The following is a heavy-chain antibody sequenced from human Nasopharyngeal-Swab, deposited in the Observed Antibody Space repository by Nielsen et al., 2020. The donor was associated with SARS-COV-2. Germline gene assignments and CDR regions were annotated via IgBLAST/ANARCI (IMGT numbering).Heavy chain of an antibody. J-gene: IGHJ1*01. CDR2: IYYSGST. Sequence: SETLSLTCAVYGGSFSGYYWSWIRQHPGKGLEWIGYIYYSGSTYYNPSLKSRVTISVDTSKNQFSLKLSSVTAADTAVYYCARVTSSGYRGYFQHWGQGTLVTVSS. CDR1: GGSFSGYY. D-gene: IGHD3-22*01. V-gene: IGHV4-31*11. CDR3: ARVTSSGYRGYFQH.